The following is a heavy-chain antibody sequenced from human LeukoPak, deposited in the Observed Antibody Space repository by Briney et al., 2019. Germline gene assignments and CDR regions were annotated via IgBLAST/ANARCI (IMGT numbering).Heavy chain of an antibody. CDR3: AKDKGSVAGGGRFDS. V-gene: IGHV3-23*01. D-gene: IGHD6-19*01. CDR1: GFTFSSYA. J-gene: IGHJ4*02. CDR2: ISGSGGST. Sequence: GGSLRVSCAASGFTFSSYAMTWVRQAPGKGLEWVSSISGSGGSTYYADSVKGHFTISRDNSKNTLYLQMNTLRAEDTAVYYCAKDKGSVAGGGRFDSWGQGTLVTVSS.